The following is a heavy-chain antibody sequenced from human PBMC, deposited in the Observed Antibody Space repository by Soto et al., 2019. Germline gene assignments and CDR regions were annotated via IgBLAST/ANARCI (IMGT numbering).Heavy chain of an antibody. J-gene: IGHJ4*02. CDR1: GFTFSNYG. D-gene: IGHD2-15*01. V-gene: IGHV3-30*18. CDR2: ISYDGSHK. CDR3: AKDGAPRYCGRSSCRPAGAY. Sequence: GGSLRLSCAGSGFTFSNYGLHWVRQAPGKGLEWVAVISYDGSHKYYADSVKGRFTISRDNSNNMLYLQMDSLRAEDTAVYYCAKDGAPRYCGRSSCRPAGAYWGQGTLVTVSS.